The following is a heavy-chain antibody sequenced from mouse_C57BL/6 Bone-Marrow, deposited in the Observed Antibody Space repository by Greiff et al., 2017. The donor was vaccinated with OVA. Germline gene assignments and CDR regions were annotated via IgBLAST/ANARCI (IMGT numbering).Heavy chain of an antibody. CDR3: AKPVYFDY. CDR1: GYTFTSYT. V-gene: IGHV1-4*01. J-gene: IGHJ2*01. Sequence: VKLQESGAELARPGASVKMSCKASGYTFTSYTMHWVKQRPGQGLEWIGYINPSSGYTKYNQKFEDKATLTADKSSSTAYMQLSSLTSEDSAVYYCAKPVYFDYWGQGTTLTVSS. CDR2: INPSSGYT.